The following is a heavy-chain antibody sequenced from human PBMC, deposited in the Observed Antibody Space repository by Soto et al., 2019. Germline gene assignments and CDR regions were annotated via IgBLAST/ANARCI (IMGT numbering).Heavy chain of an antibody. D-gene: IGHD4-17*01. CDR3: ASVNYGDYYYGMDV. Sequence: SETLSLTCTVSGGSINYSYWTWIRQPPGKGLEWIGYISYTGSANYNASFKSRLTISVDTSKNQFYLKLSSVTAADTALYYCASVNYGDYYYGMDVWGQGTTVTVSS. J-gene: IGHJ6*02. CDR2: ISYTGSA. V-gene: IGHV4-59*01. CDR1: GGSINYSY.